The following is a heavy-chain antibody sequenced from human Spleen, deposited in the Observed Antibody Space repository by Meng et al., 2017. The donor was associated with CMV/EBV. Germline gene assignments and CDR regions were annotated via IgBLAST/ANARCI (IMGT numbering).Heavy chain of an antibody. CDR1: GGSISSYY. D-gene: IGHD6-19*01. CDR2: IYDSGRT. V-gene: IGHV4-59*08. J-gene: IGHJ6*02. Sequence: SETLSLTCTVSGGSISSYYWSWIRQTPGKGLEWIGYIYDSGRTNYKPSLKSRVTISVDTSKNQFSLKLSSVTAADTAVYYCARLLGWYHYYYYGMDVWGQGTTVTVSS. CDR3: ARLLGWYHYYYYGMDV.